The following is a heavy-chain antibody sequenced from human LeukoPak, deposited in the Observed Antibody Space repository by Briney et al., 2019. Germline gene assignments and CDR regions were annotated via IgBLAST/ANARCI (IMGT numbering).Heavy chain of an antibody. Sequence: GGSLRLSCAASGFTVSSNYMSWVRQAPGKGLEWVPVIYSGGSPYYADSVKGRFTISRDNSKDTLYLQMNSLRAEDTAVYYCARDSDIAVAPYGMDVWGQGTTVTVSS. CDR2: IYSGGSP. V-gene: IGHV3-53*01. CDR1: GFTVSSNY. D-gene: IGHD6-19*01. J-gene: IGHJ6*02. CDR3: ARDSDIAVAPYGMDV.